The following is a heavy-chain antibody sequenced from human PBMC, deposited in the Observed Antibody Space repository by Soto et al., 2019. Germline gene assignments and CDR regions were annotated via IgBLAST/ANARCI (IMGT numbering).Heavy chain of an antibody. CDR1: GGSFSGYY. CDR3: ARGAVTTYYYDSSGYHY. CDR2: INHSGST. D-gene: IGHD3-22*01. Sequence: PXGTLSLTCAVYGGSFSGYYWSGIRQPPGKGLEWIGEINHSGSTNYNPSLKSRVTISVDTSKNQFSLKLSSVTAADTAVYYCARGAVTTYYYDSSGYHYWGQGTLVTVSS. V-gene: IGHV4-34*01. J-gene: IGHJ4*02.